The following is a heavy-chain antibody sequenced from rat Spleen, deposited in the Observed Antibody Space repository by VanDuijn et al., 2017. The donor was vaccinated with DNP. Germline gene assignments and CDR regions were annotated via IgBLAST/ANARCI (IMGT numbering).Heavy chain of an antibody. CDR1: GFNFNDNW. D-gene: IGHD1-11*01. V-gene: IGHV4-2*01. J-gene: IGHJ2*01. CDR3: ASGPNYGAYSDYFNY. CDR2: INKESGTI. Sequence: EVKLVESGGGLVQPGRSLKLSCAASGFNFNDNWMGWVRQAPGKGLEWIGEINKESGTIIYNPSLKDKFTVSRDNVQNTLYLQMSKLGSEDTAIYYCASGPNYGAYSDYFNYWGQGVMVTVSS.